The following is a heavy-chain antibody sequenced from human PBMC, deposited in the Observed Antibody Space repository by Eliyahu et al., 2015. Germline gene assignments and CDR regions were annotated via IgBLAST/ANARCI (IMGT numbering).Heavy chain of an antibody. CDR3: ASGTKLSGMDV. Sequence: QVQLQQSGPGLVKPSXTLSLXXXXXGXSXSSNSAAWNWIRQSPSRGLEWLGRTYYRSKWYTGYAASVKGRITINPDTSKNQFSLQLDSVTPEDTAVYYCASGTKLSGMDVWGQGTAVIVFS. D-gene: IGHD1-1*01. V-gene: IGHV6-1*01. CDR2: TYYRSKWYT. CDR1: GXSXSSNSAA. J-gene: IGHJ6*02.